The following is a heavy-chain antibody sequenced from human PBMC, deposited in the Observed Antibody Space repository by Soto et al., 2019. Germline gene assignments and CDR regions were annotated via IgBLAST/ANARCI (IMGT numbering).Heavy chain of an antibody. CDR1: GFTFNNYA. CDR3: ARGDGYIYGNTFDS. CDR2: ISYDGSSK. V-gene: IGHV3-30-3*01. Sequence: GGSLRLSCAASGFTFNNYAMHWVRQAPGKGLEWVAFISYDGSSKYYADSVTGRFTISRDNSRNTLYLQMNSLRAEDTAVYYCARGDGYIYGNTFDSWGQGTLVTVSS. J-gene: IGHJ4*02. D-gene: IGHD5-18*01.